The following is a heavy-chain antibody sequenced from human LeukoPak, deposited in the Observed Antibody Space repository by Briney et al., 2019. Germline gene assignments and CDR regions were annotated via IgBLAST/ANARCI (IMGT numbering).Heavy chain of an antibody. CDR2: INPNSGT. J-gene: IGHJ4*02. CDR3: AREEQHQRGRHFEY. Sequence: GASVNVSCKASGYTFSGYYIHWVRQGPGQGLEWMGWINPNSGTNYAQNFQGRVTMTRDTSISTAYMELSRVISDDTAVYYCAREEQHQRGRHFEYWGQGTLVTVSS. V-gene: IGHV1-2*02. CDR1: GYTFSGYY. D-gene: IGHD6-13*01.